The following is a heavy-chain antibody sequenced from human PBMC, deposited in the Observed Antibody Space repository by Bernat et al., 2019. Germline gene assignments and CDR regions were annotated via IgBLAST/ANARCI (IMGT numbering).Heavy chain of an antibody. V-gene: IGHV3-11*05. CDR3: ARGTSTSAPYMDV. Sequence: QVQLVESGGGLVKPGGSLSLSCAASGFTSSDYYMSWIRRAPGKGLDWVSYISSSSSYTREAESVKGRVTISRDNAKNSLYLQMNSLGAEDTAVYYCARGTSTSAPYMDVWGKGTTVTVSS. CDR2: ISSSSSYT. CDR1: GFTSSDYY. J-gene: IGHJ6*03.